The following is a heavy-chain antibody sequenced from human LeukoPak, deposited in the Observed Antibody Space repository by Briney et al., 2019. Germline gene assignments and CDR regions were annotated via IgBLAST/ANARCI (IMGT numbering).Heavy chain of an antibody. J-gene: IGHJ5*02. CDR1: GFTFSSHA. CDR2: LSGSGGVT. Sequence: GGSLRLSCAASGFTFSSHAMTWVRQAPGKGLEWVSALSGSGGVTYYADSVKGRFTISRDNSKNTLYLQMNSMRVEDTAVYYCAKDYLYDYVSWGQGTLVAVSS. CDR3: AKDYLYDYVS. V-gene: IGHV3-23*01. D-gene: IGHD3-16*01.